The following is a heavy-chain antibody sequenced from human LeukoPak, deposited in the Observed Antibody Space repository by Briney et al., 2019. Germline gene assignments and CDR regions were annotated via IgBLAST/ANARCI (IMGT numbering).Heavy chain of an antibody. V-gene: IGHV3-74*01. J-gene: IGHJ5*02. CDR2: IHTDGSST. D-gene: IGHD4-23*01. CDR3: ARTSYGGNSPDWFDP. Sequence: PGGSLRLSCAASGFTFSSYWMSWVRQAPGKGLVWVSRIHTDGSSTSYADSVKGRFTISRDNAKNTLYLQMTSLTVEDTAVYYCARTSYGGNSPDWFDPWGQGTLVTVSS. CDR1: GFTFSSYW.